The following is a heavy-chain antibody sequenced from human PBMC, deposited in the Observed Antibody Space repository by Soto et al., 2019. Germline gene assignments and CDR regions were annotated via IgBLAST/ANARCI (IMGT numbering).Heavy chain of an antibody. CDR1: GFTFSRYG. J-gene: IGHJ2*01. Sequence: QVQLVESGGGVVQPGRSLRLSCEASGFTFSRYGMQWVRQAPGKGLEWVAVISYDGSNQYYADSMKGRFTISRDNSKNTLSLQMNSLRPEDTAVYYCAKDHDDYGDYFARWGRGTLVIVSA. V-gene: IGHV3-30*18. CDR2: ISYDGSNQ. D-gene: IGHD4-17*01. CDR3: AKDHDDYGDYFAR.